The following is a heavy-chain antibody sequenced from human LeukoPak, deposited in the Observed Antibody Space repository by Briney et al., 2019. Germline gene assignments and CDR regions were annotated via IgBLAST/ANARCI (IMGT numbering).Heavy chain of an antibody. CDR2: LYPGVSP. Sequence: SETLSLTCSGSGGAISSSSYYWSWIRQTAGQGLEWIGRLYPGVSPNYNPSLKSRVTMSVDTSKKQFALKLNTVTAADTAVYYCARLRFYDSTGYSPGHYMDVWGKGTTVTVSS. J-gene: IGHJ6*03. D-gene: IGHD3-22*01. CDR1: GGAISSSSYY. V-gene: IGHV4-61*02. CDR3: ARLRFYDSTGYSPGHYMDV.